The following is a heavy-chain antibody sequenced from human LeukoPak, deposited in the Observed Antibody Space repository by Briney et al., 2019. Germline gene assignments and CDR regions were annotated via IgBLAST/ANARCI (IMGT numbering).Heavy chain of an antibody. CDR1: GFTFSSYA. D-gene: IGHD2-2*01. CDR2: ISGSGGST. CDR3: AKVSIVVVPAATNFDY. V-gene: IGHV3-23*01. Sequence: GGSLRLSCAAAGFTFSSYAMSWVRQAPGKGLEWVSAISGSGGSTYYADSVKGRFTISRDNSKNPLYPQMNSLRAEDTAVYYWAKVSIVVVPAATNFDYWGQGTPVTVSS. J-gene: IGHJ4*02.